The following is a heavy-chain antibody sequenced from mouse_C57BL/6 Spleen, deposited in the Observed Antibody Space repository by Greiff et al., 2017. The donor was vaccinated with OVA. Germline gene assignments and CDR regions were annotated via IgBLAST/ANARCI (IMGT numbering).Heavy chain of an antibody. CDR2: IYPGSGNT. Sequence: QVQLQQSGPELVKPGASVKISCKASGYSFTSYYIHWVKQRPGQGLEWIGWIYPGSGNTKYNEKFKGKATLTADTSSSTAYMQLSSLTSEDSAVYYCARWGGSSSDYWGQGTTRTVSS. J-gene: IGHJ2*01. CDR3: ARWGGSSSDY. CDR1: GYSFTSYY. V-gene: IGHV1-66*01. D-gene: IGHD1-1*01.